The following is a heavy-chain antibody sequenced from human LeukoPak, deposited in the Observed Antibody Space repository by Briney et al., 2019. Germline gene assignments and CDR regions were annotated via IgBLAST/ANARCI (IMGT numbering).Heavy chain of an antibody. D-gene: IGHD3-22*01. CDR3: AKGQHSSGLIDY. Sequence: GGSLRLSCAASGFTFSSYAMSWVRQAPGKGLEWVSAISGSDGSTYYADSVKGRFTISRDNSKNTLYLQMNSLRAEDTAVYYCAKGQHSSGLIDYWGQGTLVTVSS. V-gene: IGHV3-23*01. J-gene: IGHJ4*02. CDR2: ISGSDGST. CDR1: GFTFSSYA.